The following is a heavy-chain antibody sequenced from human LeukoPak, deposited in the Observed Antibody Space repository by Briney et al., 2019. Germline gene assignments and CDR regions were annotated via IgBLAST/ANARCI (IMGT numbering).Heavy chain of an antibody. CDR1: GFTVSSNC. CDR2: IYSGGST. V-gene: IGHV3-66*02. Sequence: GGSLRLSCAASGFTVSSNCMSWVRQAPGKGLEWVSVIYSGGSTYYADSVKGRFTISRDNSKNTLYLQMNSLRAEDTAVYYCAREYYDFWSGLYYYYMDVWGKGTTVTVSS. CDR3: AREYYDFWSGLYYYYMDV. D-gene: IGHD3-3*01. J-gene: IGHJ6*03.